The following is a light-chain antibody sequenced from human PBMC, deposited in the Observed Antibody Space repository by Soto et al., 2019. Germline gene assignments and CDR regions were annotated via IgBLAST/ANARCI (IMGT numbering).Light chain of an antibody. V-gene: IGKV1-9*01. CDR1: QGISSY. Sequence: DIQLTQSPSFLSASVGDRVTITCRASQGISSYLAWYQQKPGKAPKLLIYAASTLRSGVPSRFSGSGSGTEFTLRISSLQPEDFATYYCQQLNTYPITFGQGTRLEIK. CDR2: AAS. CDR3: QQLNTYPIT. J-gene: IGKJ5*01.